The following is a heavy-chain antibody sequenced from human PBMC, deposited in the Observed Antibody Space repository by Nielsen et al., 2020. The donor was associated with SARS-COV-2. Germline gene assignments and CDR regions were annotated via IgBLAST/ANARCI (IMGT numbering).Heavy chain of an antibody. CDR2: MNPNSGNT. Sequence: ASLKVSCKASGYTFTSYDINWVRQATGQGLEWMGWMNPNSGNTGYAQKFQGRVTMTRNTSISTAYMELSSLRSEDTAVYYCARPGKYYYGSGSSQFDYWGQGTLVTVSS. V-gene: IGHV1-8*01. D-gene: IGHD3-10*01. CDR3: ARPGKYYYGSGSSQFDY. J-gene: IGHJ4*02. CDR1: GYTFTSYD.